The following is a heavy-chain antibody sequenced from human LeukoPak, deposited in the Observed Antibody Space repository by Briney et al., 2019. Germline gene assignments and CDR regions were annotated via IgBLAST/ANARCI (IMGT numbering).Heavy chain of an antibody. Sequence: PSETLSLTCTVSGGSISSYYWSWIRQPPGKGLEWIGYIYYSGSTYYNPSLTSRVSISADTSRNQFFLNLRSVTAADTAVYYCARETHDPTLVRGVVDYWGRGTLVTVSS. D-gene: IGHD3-10*01. CDR1: GGSISSYY. V-gene: IGHV4-59*12. CDR3: ARETHDPTLVRGVVDY. J-gene: IGHJ4*02. CDR2: IYYSGST.